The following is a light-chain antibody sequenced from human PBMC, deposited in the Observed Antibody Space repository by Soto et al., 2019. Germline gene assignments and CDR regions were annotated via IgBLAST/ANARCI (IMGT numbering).Light chain of an antibody. J-gene: IGKJ3*01. CDR1: QSVSGW. CDR2: DAS. V-gene: IGKV1-5*01. CDR3: QQNNFY. Sequence: DIQMTQSPSTLSASVGDTVTVTCRASQSVSGWSAWYQQKPGEAPKLLIYDASALPRGVPSRFAASGSETEFTLTIDSLQPDDFATYYCQQNNFYFGRGTKVDIK.